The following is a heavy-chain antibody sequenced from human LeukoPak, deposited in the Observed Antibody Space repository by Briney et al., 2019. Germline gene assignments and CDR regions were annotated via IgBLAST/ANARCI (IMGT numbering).Heavy chain of an antibody. CDR1: GGSISTYY. Sequence: SETLSRTCTVSGGSISTYYWSWIRQPPGKGLEWIGYIYYSGSTNYNPSLKSRVTISLDTSKNQFSLKLSSVTAADTAVYYCARVSFGSGYYNYMDVWGKGTTVTVSS. CDR3: ARVSFGSGYYNYMDV. V-gene: IGHV4-59*12. CDR2: IYYSGST. D-gene: IGHD3-10*01. J-gene: IGHJ6*03.